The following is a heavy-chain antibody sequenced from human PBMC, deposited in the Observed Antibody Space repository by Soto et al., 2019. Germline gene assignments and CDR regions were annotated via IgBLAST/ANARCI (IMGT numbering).Heavy chain of an antibody. CDR3: ARDAQPKGVAADGASDL. J-gene: IGHJ4*02. CDR2: ITTYNGSR. D-gene: IGHD6-19*01. V-gene: IGHV1-18*01. CDR1: GYTFKNYG. Sequence: QVQLVQSGPEVRTPGASVKISCKASGYTFKNYGIKWVRQAPGQGLEWVGWITTYNGSRYSAEKFQGRVTMTTDTSTSTTYMELRSLTSDDTGVYYCARDAQPKGVAADGASDLWGQGTLVTVSP.